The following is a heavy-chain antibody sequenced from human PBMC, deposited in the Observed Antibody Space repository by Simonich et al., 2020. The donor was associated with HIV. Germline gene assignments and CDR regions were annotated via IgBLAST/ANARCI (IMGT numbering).Heavy chain of an antibody. CDR1: GASARSGAYY. CDR3: ARGADYNYGYVGFDY. Sequence: QVQLQESGPGLVKPSQTLSLTCTVSGASARSGAYYWSWIRQHPGKGLGWIGNIYYIGNTYYNPSLKSRLSISIDTSRNQFSLKLSSVTAADTAVYYCARGADYNYGYVGFDYWGQGTLVTVSS. V-gene: IGHV4-31*02. CDR2: IYYIGNT. D-gene: IGHD3-16*01. J-gene: IGHJ4*02.